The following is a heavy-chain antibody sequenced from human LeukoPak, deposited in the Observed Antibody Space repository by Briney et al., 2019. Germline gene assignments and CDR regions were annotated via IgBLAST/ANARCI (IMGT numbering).Heavy chain of an antibody. CDR1: GGTFSSYA. Sequence: GASVKVSCKASGGTFSSYAISWVRQAPGQGLEWMGGIIPIFGTANYAQKFQGRVTITADESTSTAYMELSSLRSKDTAVYYCARDKVESGILNYYYYMDVWGKGTTVTISS. CDR3: ARDKVESGILNYYYYMDV. D-gene: IGHD1-14*01. J-gene: IGHJ6*03. CDR2: IIPIFGTA. V-gene: IGHV1-69*13.